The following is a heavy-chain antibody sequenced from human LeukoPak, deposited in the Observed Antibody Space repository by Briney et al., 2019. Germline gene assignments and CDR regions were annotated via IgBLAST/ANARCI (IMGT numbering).Heavy chain of an antibody. J-gene: IGHJ6*03. Sequence: ASVKVSCKASGYTFTSYDINWVRQATGQGLEWMGWMNLNSGNTGYAQKFQGRVTMTRNTSISTAYMELSSLRSEDTAVYYCARGPGSSGKYYYYMDVWGKGTTVTVSS. CDR3: ARGPGSSGKYYYYMDV. D-gene: IGHD6-19*01. CDR1: GYTFTSYD. CDR2: MNLNSGNT. V-gene: IGHV1-8*01.